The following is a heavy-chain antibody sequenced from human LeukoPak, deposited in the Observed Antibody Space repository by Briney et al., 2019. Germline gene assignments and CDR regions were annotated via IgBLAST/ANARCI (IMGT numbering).Heavy chain of an antibody. D-gene: IGHD5-18*01. CDR1: GYTFTGYY. CDR2: INPNSGGT. Sequence: GASGKVSCKASGYTFTGYYMHWVRQAPGQGLEWMGWINPNSGGTNYAQKFQGRVTMTRDTSISTAYMELSRLRSDDTAVYYCARGWERYSYGYPDYWGQGTLVTVSS. J-gene: IGHJ4*02. V-gene: IGHV1-2*02. CDR3: ARGWERYSYGYPDY.